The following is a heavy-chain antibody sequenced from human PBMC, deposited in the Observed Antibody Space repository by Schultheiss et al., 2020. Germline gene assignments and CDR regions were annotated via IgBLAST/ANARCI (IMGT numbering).Heavy chain of an antibody. Sequence: GGSLRLSCAASGFTFSTYAMSWVRQAPGKGLEWVASVSGSGANIYVADSVKGRFSIIRDKSRKSVHLQMNSLRVEDTAVYYCAKDRGGYNNFYYYYGMDVWGQGTTVTVSS. CDR2: VSGSGANI. CDR3: AKDRGGYNNFYYYYGMDV. CDR1: GFTFSTYA. V-gene: IGHV3-23*01. J-gene: IGHJ6*02. D-gene: IGHD3-10*01.